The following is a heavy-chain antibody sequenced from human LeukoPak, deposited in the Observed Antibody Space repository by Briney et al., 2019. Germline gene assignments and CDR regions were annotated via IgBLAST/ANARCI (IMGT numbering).Heavy chain of an antibody. CDR3: AKSTAVTNYFDY. CDR2: IRYDGSNK. V-gene: IGHV3-30*02. Sequence: GGSLRLSCAASGFTFSSYGMHWVRQAPGKGLEWVAFIRYDGSNKYYADSVKGRFTISRDNSKNTLYLQMNSLGAEDTAVYYCAKSTAVTNYFDYWGQGTLVTVSS. D-gene: IGHD6-13*01. J-gene: IGHJ4*02. CDR1: GFTFSSYG.